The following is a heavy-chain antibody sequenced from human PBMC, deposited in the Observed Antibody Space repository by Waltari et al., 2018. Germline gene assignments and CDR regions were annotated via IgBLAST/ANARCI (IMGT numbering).Heavy chain of an antibody. D-gene: IGHD3-22*01. CDR2: ISYNARNI. CDR3: ARDYCDRTNCHGMDV. CDR1: EFPFSSYA. V-gene: IGHV3-30*04. Sequence: QVQLVESGGGVVQPGRSLRLSCAASEFPFSSYAMPWVRQAQGKGLEWVAVISYNARNIYYVDSVKGRFTISRDNSKKTLFLQMNSLRAEDTAIYYCARDYCDRTNCHGMDVWGQGTAVTVSS. J-gene: IGHJ6*02.